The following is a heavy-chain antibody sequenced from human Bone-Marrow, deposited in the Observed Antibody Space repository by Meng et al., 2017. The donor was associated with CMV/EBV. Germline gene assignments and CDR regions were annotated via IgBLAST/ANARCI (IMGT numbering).Heavy chain of an antibody. D-gene: IGHD3-3*01. CDR3: ARDRTYYDFWSGYYAMDDAFDI. J-gene: IGHJ3*02. V-gene: IGHV3-48*04. CDR2: ISSSGSTI. CDR1: GFTFSSYS. Sequence: GGSLRLSCAASGFTFSSYSMNWVRQAPGKGLEWVSYISSSGSTIYYADSVKGRFTISRDNAKNSLYLQMNSLRAEDTAVYYCARDRTYYDFWSGYYAMDDAFDIWGQGTMVTVSS.